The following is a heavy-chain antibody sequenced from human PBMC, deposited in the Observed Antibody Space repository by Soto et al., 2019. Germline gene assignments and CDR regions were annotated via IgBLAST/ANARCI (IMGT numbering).Heavy chain of an antibody. J-gene: IGHJ6*02. CDR3: ASGIVSGYYNPPYCSYGMDV. CDR1: GGTFSSYA. V-gene: IGHV1-69*06. CDR2: IIPIFGTA. D-gene: IGHD3-9*01. Sequence: SVKVSCKASGGTFSSYAISWVRQAPGQGLEWMGGIIPIFGTANYAQKFQGRVTITADKSTSTAYMELSSLRSEDTAVYYCASGIVSGYYNPPYCSYGMDVWGQGTTVTV.